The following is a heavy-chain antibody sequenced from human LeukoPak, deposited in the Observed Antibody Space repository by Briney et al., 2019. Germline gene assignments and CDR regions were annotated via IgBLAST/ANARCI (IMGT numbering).Heavy chain of an antibody. CDR1: GFTFSSYG. J-gene: IGHJ4*02. CDR3: AKDHGSSGDY. Sequence: SGGSLRLSCAASGFTFSSYGMPWVRQAPGKGLEWVAVISYDGSNKYYADSVKGRFTISRDNSKNTLYLQMNSLRAEDTAVYYCAKDHGSSGDYWGQGTLVTVSS. V-gene: IGHV3-30*18. CDR2: ISYDGSNK. D-gene: IGHD6-19*01.